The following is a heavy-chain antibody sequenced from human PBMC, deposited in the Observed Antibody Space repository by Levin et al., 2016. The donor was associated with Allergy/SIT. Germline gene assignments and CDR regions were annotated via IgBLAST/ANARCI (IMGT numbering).Heavy chain of an antibody. V-gene: IGHV3-21*01. CDR2: IGPTGGDI. CDR3: ARGSIRGDSSGYYWLDY. Sequence: GGSLRLSCAASGFTFSTNGMTWVRQAPGKGLEWVSTIGPTGGDIYYADSVKGRFTISRDHAKNSLYLQMNSLRAEDTAVYYCARGSIRGDSSGYYWLDYWGQGTLVTVSS. CDR1: GFTFSTNG. D-gene: IGHD3-22*01. J-gene: IGHJ4*02.